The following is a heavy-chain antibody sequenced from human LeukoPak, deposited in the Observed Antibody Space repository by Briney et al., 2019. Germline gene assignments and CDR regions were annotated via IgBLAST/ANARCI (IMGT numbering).Heavy chain of an antibody. Sequence: SETLSLTCAVYGGSFSGYYWTWIRQSPGKGLQWIGEINNSGSTNCDPSLKSRVTLSVDTSKNQFSLKLTSLTAADTAVYYCARARETEAIDYWSQGTLVTVSS. CDR3: ARARETEAIDY. CDR1: GGSFSGYY. V-gene: IGHV4-34*01. J-gene: IGHJ4*02. CDR2: INNSGST.